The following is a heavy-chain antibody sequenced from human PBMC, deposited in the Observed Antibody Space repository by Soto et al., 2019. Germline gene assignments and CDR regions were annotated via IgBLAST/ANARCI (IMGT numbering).Heavy chain of an antibody. J-gene: IGHJ4*02. Sequence: QITLKESGPTLVKPTQTLTLTCTFSGFSLSTSGVGVGWIRQPPGKALEWLALIYWNDDKRYSPSLKSRLTITKDPSKNQVVLTMTNMDPVDTATYYCAREASYYDILTGYSNYFDYWGQGTLVTVSS. CDR3: AREASYYDILTGYSNYFDY. CDR2: IYWNDDK. CDR1: GFSLSTSGVG. D-gene: IGHD3-9*01. V-gene: IGHV2-5*01.